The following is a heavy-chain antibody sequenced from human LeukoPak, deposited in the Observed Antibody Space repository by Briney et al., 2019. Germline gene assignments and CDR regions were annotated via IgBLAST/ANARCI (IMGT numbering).Heavy chain of an antibody. Sequence: GGSLRLSCAASGFTFSSYSMNWVRRAPGKGLEWVSYISSSSSTIYYADSVKGRFTISRDNAKNSLYLQMNSLRAEDTAVYYCAIIGIAARPNYYYGMDVWGQGATVTVSS. V-gene: IGHV3-48*01. D-gene: IGHD6-6*01. CDR3: AIIGIAARPNYYYGMDV. CDR1: GFTFSSYS. CDR2: ISSSSSTI. J-gene: IGHJ6*02.